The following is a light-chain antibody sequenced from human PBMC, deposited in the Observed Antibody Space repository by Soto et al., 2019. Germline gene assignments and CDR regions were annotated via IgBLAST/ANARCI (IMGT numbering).Light chain of an antibody. V-gene: IGKV1-39*01. Sequence: DIQMTQSTSSLSASVEDRVIITCRASQSISNHLNWYQQKPGKAPKLLIFAASSLQSGVPSRFSGSRSGPDFTLTISSLQPEDFATYYCQQSYSSPPTFGQGNKVDI. CDR3: QQSYSSPPT. CDR1: QSISNH. CDR2: AAS. J-gene: IGKJ1*01.